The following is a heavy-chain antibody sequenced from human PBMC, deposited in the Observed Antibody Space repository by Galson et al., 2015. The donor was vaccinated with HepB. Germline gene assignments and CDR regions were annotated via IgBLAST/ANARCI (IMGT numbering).Heavy chain of an antibody. J-gene: IGHJ6*02. Sequence: SLRLSCAASGFTFSSYGMHWVRQAPGKGLEWVAVIWYDGSNKYYADSVKGRFTISRDNSKNTLYLQMNSLRAEDTAVYYCARVLRCSGGSCKPPHYYYYGMDVWGQGTTVTVSS. V-gene: IGHV3-33*01. D-gene: IGHD2-15*01. CDR2: IWYDGSNK. CDR1: GFTFSSYG. CDR3: ARVLRCSGGSCKPPHYYYYGMDV.